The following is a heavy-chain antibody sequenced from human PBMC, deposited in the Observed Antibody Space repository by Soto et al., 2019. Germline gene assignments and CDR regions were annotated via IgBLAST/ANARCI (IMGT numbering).Heavy chain of an antibody. Sequence: ASVKVSCKASGYTFTSYGIGWVRQAPGQGLEWMGWISAYNGNTNYAQKLQGRVTMTTDTSTSTAYMELRSLRSDDTAVYYCARDRPENDFWSFLGWFDPWGQGTLVTVSS. CDR2: ISAYNGNT. CDR3: ARDRPENDFWSFLGWFDP. J-gene: IGHJ5*02. CDR1: GYTFTSYG. D-gene: IGHD3-3*01. V-gene: IGHV1-18*01.